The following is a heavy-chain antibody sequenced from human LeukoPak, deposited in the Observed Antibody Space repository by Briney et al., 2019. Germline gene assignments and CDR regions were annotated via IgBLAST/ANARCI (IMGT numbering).Heavy chain of an antibody. CDR2: ISAYNGNT. Sequence: PRASVKVSCKASGYTFTSYGISWVRQAPGQGLEWMGWISAYNGNTNYAQKLQGRVTMTTDTSTSTAYMELRSLICDDTAVYYCARGRFLEWLLPYFDYWGQGTLVTVSS. J-gene: IGHJ4*02. V-gene: IGHV1-18*01. CDR3: ARGRFLEWLLPYFDY. CDR1: GYTFTSYG. D-gene: IGHD3-3*01.